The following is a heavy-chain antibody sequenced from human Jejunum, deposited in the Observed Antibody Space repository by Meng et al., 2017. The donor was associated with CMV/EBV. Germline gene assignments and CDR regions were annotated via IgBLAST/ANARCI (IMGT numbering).Heavy chain of an antibody. D-gene: IGHD3-10*01. CDR3: ARATYDYGSGTNYYYYGMDV. CDR1: YW. J-gene: IGHJ6*02. CDR2: INSDGSNT. Sequence: YWMDWVRQAPGKGLVWVSLINSDGSNTSYADSVKGRFTISRDNAKNTLYLQMSSLRAEDTAVYYCARATYDYGSGTNYYYYGMDVWGQGTTVTVSS. V-gene: IGHV3-74*01.